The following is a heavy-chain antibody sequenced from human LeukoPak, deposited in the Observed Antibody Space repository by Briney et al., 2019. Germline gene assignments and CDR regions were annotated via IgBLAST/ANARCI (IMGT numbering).Heavy chain of an antibody. D-gene: IGHD1-26*01. J-gene: IGHJ4*02. CDR1: GFTFSTYF. CDR2: IGGGGAAT. V-gene: IGHV3-23*01. CDR3: AKGYSGYVDY. Sequence: PGGSLRLSCAASGFTFSTYFMRWVRQAPGKGLEWVSTIGGGGAATYYADSVKGRFTISRDNSKNTLYLQMNSLRAEDTAVYYCAKGYSGYVDYWGQGTLVTVSS.